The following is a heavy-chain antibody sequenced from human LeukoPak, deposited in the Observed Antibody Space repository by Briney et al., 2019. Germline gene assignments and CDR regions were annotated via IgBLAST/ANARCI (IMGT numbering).Heavy chain of an antibody. CDR3: AHMSIFFPVRNY. Sequence: SGLTLAKPTQTHTLTCNFSQFSLSTSGVGVGWIRQPQGKALEWLALIYWDDDKRYSPHLKSRLTNTKDTSKNQVVLTIPNMDPVDTATYYCAHMSIFFPVRNYGGEGTLVTVA. CDR2: IYWDDDK. J-gene: IGHJ4*02. CDR1: QFSLSTSGVG. D-gene: IGHD3-9*01. V-gene: IGHV2-5*02.